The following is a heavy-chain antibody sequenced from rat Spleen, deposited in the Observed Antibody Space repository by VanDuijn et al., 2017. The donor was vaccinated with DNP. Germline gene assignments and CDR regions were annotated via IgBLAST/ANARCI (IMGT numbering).Heavy chain of an antibody. CDR3: ASGLNGRWFAY. J-gene: IGHJ3*01. D-gene: IGHD4-4*01. CDR2: IHTGSGGT. Sequence: QVQLQQSGAELAKPGSSVMISCRASGYTFTTYYIGWIKQTTRQGLEFIGYIHTGSGGTNYNEKFKGKATLTVDKSSSTAFMQLSSLTPDDSAVYYCASGLNGRWFAYWGQGTLVTVSS. V-gene: IGHV1-43*01. CDR1: GYTFTTYY.